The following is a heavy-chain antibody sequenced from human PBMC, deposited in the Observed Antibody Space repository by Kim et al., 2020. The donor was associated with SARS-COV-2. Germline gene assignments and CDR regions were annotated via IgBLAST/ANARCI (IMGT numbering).Heavy chain of an antibody. V-gene: IGHV3-21*01. J-gene: IGHJ6*02. D-gene: IGHD5-12*01. Sequence: GGSLRLSCAASGFTFSSYSMNWVRQAPGKGLEWVSSISSSSSYIYYADSVKGRFTISRDNAKNSLYLQMNSLRAEDTAVYYCARVTGWLQLRGDYYGMDVWGQGTTVTVSS. CDR1: GFTFSSYS. CDR2: ISSSSSYI. CDR3: ARVTGWLQLRGDYYGMDV.